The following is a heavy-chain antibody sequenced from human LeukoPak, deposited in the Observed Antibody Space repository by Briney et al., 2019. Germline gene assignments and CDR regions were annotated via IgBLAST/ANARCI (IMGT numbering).Heavy chain of an antibody. Sequence: SETLSLTCTVSGGSISSYYWSWIRQPPGMGLRWIGYIYYSGSTNYNPSLKSRVTISVDTSKNQFSLKLSSVTAADTAVYYCARDAAYYGGRYFDYWGQGTLVTVSS. D-gene: IGHD4-23*01. V-gene: IGHV4-59*01. CDR2: IYYSGST. CDR3: ARDAAYYGGRYFDY. J-gene: IGHJ4*02. CDR1: GGSISSYY.